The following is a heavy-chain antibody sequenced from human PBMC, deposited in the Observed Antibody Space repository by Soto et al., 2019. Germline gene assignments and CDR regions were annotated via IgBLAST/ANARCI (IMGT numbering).Heavy chain of an antibody. CDR2: IIPIFGTA. CDR1: GGTFSSYA. D-gene: IGHD3-16*01. V-gene: IGHV1-69*13. J-gene: IGHJ3*02. Sequence: GASVKVSCKASGGTFSSYAISWVRQAPGRGLESMGGIIPIFGTANYAQKFQGRVTITADESTSTAYMDLSSLRSEDTAVYYCARGMGLKGAFDIWGQGTMVTLSS. CDR3: ARGMGLKGAFDI.